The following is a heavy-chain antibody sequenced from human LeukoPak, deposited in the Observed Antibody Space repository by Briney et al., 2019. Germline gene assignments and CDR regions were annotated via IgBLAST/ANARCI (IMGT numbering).Heavy chain of an antibody. CDR2: ISSSGSTI. CDR1: GFTLSDYY. D-gene: IGHD3-10*01. CDR3: ARDKYYYDSGNSLRCDH. V-gene: IGHV3-11*01. Sequence: GGSLRLSCAASGFTLSDYYISWIRQAPGKGLEWVTYISSSGSTIYYADSVKGRFTISRDNAKNSLYLQMNSLRAEDTAVYYCARDKYYYDSGNSLRCDHWGQGTLVTVSS. J-gene: IGHJ4*02.